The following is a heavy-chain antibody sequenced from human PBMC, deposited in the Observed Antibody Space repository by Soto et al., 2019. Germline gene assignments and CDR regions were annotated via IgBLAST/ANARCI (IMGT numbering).Heavy chain of an antibody. CDR1: GGSISSGGYY. Sequence: SETLSLTCTVSGGSISSGGYYWSWIRQHPGKGLEWIGYIYYSGSTYYNPSLKSRVTISVDTSKNQFSLKLSSVTAADTAVYYCAREDCSGGSCYIRDYWGQGTLVTVSS. D-gene: IGHD2-15*01. CDR3: AREDCSGGSCYIRDY. J-gene: IGHJ4*02. CDR2: IYYSGST. V-gene: IGHV4-31*03.